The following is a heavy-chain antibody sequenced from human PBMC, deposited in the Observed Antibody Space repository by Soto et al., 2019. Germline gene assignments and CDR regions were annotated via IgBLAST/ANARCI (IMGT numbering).Heavy chain of an antibody. D-gene: IGHD1-7*01. CDR1: GGSFTSNNW. V-gene: IGHV4-4*02. CDR3: ASRDPGTSIDY. Sequence: SETLSLTCAVSGGSFTSNNWWTWVRQPPGQGLEWIGEIYRTGSTNYNPSLKSRVTISLDKSENQFSLRVTSLTAADTAVYYCASRDPGTSIDYWGQGTLVTVSS. J-gene: IGHJ4*02. CDR2: IYRTGST.